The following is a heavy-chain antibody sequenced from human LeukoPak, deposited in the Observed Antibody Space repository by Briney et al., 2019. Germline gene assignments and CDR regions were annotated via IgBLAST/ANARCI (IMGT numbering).Heavy chain of an antibody. CDR1: GFTFSTYS. V-gene: IGHV3-21*01. CDR2: ISGSSIYI. J-gene: IGHJ4*02. D-gene: IGHD3-22*01. Sequence: PGGSLRLSYAASGFTFSTYSMNWVRQAPGKGLEWVSSISGSSIYIYYADSVKGRFTISRDNAKNSLYLQMNSLRAEDTAVYYCARDPPYSDSSGYYYDYWGQGTLVTVSS. CDR3: ARDPPYSDSSGYYYDY.